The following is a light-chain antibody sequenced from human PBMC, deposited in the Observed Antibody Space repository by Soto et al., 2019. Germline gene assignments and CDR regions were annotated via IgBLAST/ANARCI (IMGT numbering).Light chain of an antibody. Sequence: QSALTQPASVSGSPGQSITISCTGTSSDVGGYNYVSWYQQHPGKAPKLMIYDVSNRPSGVSNRFSGCKSGNTASLTISGLQAEDEADYYCSSYTTSGSLVFGGGTKVTVL. CDR1: SSDVGGYNY. CDR2: DVS. V-gene: IGLV2-14*01. J-gene: IGLJ2*01. CDR3: SSYTTSGSLV.